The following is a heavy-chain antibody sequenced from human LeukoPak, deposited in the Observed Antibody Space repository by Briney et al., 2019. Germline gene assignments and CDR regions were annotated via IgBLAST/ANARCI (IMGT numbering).Heavy chain of an antibody. CDR3: TTAAFH. Sequence: TRGVLRFSGAASGFTFSNAWLNWVHQAPGKGLEWVGHIRSETDGGTTDFAAPVKGRFTISRDDSENTLFLQMNSLKTEDTAVYYCTTAAFHWGQGTLVTVSS. CDR1: GFTFSNAW. V-gene: IGHV3-15*01. J-gene: IGHJ4*02. D-gene: IGHD6-25*01. CDR2: IRSETDGGTT.